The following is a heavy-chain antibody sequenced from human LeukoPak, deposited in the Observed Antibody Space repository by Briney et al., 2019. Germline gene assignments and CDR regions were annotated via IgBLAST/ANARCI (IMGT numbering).Heavy chain of an antibody. Sequence: GGSLRLSCAASGFNFNQHSMSWIRQAPGKGLEWISYISRNGGAIYYAESVEGRFTVSRDNAKKSLFLQMNTLRNDDTAVYFCARASSLIGGFDSWGRGTLVAVSS. D-gene: IGHD3-3*01. V-gene: IGHV3-11*01. CDR3: ARASSLIGGFDS. J-gene: IGHJ4*02. CDR2: ISRNGGAI. CDR1: GFNFNQHS.